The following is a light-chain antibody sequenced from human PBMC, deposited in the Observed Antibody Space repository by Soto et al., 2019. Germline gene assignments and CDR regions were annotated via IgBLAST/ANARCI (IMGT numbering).Light chain of an antibody. CDR1: QSAGNF. J-gene: IGKJ1*01. CDR3: QQLSNWPPWT. Sequence: EIVMTQSPATLSVSPGETASLSCRASQSAGNFLAWYQQKPGQAPRLLIYYISTRATGIPARFSGSGSGTDFTLTISSLEPEDFAVYYCQQLSNWPPWTFGQGTKVDIK. V-gene: IGKV3-11*01. CDR2: YIS.